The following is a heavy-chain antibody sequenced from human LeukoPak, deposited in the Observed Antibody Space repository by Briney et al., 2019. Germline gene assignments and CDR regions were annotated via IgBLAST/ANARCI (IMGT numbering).Heavy chain of an antibody. CDR2: ISPGGDIK. Sequence: GGSLRLSCAASGFTFLSYGMHWVRQAPGKGLEWVSGISPGGDIKYYADSVKGRFVISRDNSKNTVYLQMNSLRVDDTARYYCAQDGAWLRLDHWGQGTLVTVSS. J-gene: IGHJ4*02. CDR1: GFTFLSYG. D-gene: IGHD5-12*01. V-gene: IGHV3-23*01. CDR3: AQDGAWLRLDH.